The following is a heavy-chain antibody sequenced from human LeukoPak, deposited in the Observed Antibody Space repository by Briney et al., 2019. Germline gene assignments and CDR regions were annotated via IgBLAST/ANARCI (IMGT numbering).Heavy chain of an antibody. Sequence: SETLSLTCTVSGGSISSYYWSWIRQPPGKGLEWIGYIYYSGSTNYNPSLKSRVTISVDTSKNQFSLKPSSVTAADTAVYYCARDYCSGGSCYAFDAFDIWGQGTMVTVSS. CDR3: ARDYCSGGSCYAFDAFDI. J-gene: IGHJ3*02. CDR1: GGSISSYY. D-gene: IGHD2-15*01. CDR2: IYYSGST. V-gene: IGHV4-59*01.